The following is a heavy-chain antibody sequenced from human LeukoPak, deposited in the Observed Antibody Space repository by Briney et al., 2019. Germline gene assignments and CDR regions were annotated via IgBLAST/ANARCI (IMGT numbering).Heavy chain of an antibody. CDR3: ARQTGSGLFTLP. CDR1: GGSISSSNW. V-gene: IGHV4-4*02. J-gene: IGHJ4*02. D-gene: IGHD3/OR15-3a*01. Sequence: SGTLSLTCAVSGGSISSSNWWSWVRQPPGKGLEWIGEIYHSGSTNYNPSLKSRVTISIDTSKNQISLRLTSVTATDTAMYYCARQTGSGLFTLPGGQGTLVTVSS. CDR2: IYHSGST.